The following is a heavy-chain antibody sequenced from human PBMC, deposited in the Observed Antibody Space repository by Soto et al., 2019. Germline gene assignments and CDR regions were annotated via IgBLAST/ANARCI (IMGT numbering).Heavy chain of an antibody. D-gene: IGHD3-10*01. CDR1: GLTFSMSW. Sequence: GGALRVSSKAAGLTFSMSWIHWCPQVPGKGPERVSRISDDGSRADYADSVKGRFTISSDNAKNTLYLEMHVLRADDTAVYYCTRGPRPSSVGTGAFWGQGTPVTVSS. CDR3: TRGPRPSSVGTGAF. V-gene: IGHV3-74*01. CDR2: ISDDGSRA. J-gene: IGHJ4*02.